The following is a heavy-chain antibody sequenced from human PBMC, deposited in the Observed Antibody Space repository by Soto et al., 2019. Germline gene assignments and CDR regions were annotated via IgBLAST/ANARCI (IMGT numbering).Heavy chain of an antibody. J-gene: IGHJ4*02. CDR2: ISTSGSPA. Sequence: QVHLVESGGGLVKPGGSLRLSCTVSGFAFRHNYLTWIRQAPGKGLEWLSYISTSGSPAYYADSVKGRFTISTDNAKKSLYLQMDSLRAEDTAVYYCARDQPSIAYYFDSWGQGTLVTVSS. V-gene: IGHV3-11*04. D-gene: IGHD3-3*02. CDR3: ARDQPSIAYYFDS. CDR1: GFAFRHNY.